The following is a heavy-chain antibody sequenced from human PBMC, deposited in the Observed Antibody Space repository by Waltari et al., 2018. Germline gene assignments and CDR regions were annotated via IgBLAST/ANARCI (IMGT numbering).Heavy chain of an antibody. J-gene: IGHJ6*02. V-gene: IGHV1-2*02. Sequence: QVQLVQSGAEVKKPGASVKVSCKASGYTFTGYYMHWVRQAPGHGLEWMGWINPNSGGTNYAQKFQGRVTMTRDTSISTAYMELSRLRSDDTAVYYCARGETYYDFWSGYYDYYYYGMDVWGQGTTVTVSS. CDR2: INPNSGGT. CDR3: ARGETYYDFWSGYYDYYYYGMDV. CDR1: GYTFTGYY. D-gene: IGHD3-3*01.